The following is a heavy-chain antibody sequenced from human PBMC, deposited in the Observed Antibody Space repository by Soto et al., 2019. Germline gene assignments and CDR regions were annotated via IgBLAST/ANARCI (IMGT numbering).Heavy chain of an antibody. D-gene: IGHD3-10*01. J-gene: IGHJ3*02. CDR2: ISWNSGSI. Sequence: EVQLVESGGDLVQPGRSQRLSCAASGFTFDDYAMHWVRQAPGKDLEWVSGISWNSGSIGYADSVKGRFTISRDNAKNSLYLQMNSLRAEDTALYYCAKAQLLWFGELSSGAFDIWGQGTMVTVSS. V-gene: IGHV3-9*01. CDR3: AKAQLLWFGELSSGAFDI. CDR1: GFTFDDYA.